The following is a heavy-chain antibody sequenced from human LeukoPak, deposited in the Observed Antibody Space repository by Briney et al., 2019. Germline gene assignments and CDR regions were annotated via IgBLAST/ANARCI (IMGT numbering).Heavy chain of an antibody. CDR3: ARGIPYDSSGDAFDI. Sequence: PGGSLRLSCAASGFTVSSNYMSWVRQAPGKGLEWVSVIYSGGSTYYADSVKGRFTISRDNSKNTLYLQMNSLRAEDTAVYYCARGIPYDSSGDAFDIWGQGTMVTVSS. CDR2: IYSGGST. J-gene: IGHJ3*02. CDR1: GFTVSSNY. D-gene: IGHD3-22*01. V-gene: IGHV3-53*01.